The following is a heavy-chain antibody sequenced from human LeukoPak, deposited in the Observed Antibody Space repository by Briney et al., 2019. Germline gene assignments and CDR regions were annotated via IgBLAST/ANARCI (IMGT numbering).Heavy chain of an antibody. V-gene: IGHV3-21*01. D-gene: IGHD3-10*01. Sequence: GGSLRLSCAASGFTFSSYSMNWVRQAPGKGLEWVSSISSSSSYIYYADSVKGRFTISRDNAKNSLYLQMNSLRAEDTAVYYCARDRYGSGSYYNVFDFDYWGQGTLVTVSS. CDR2: ISSSSSYI. J-gene: IGHJ4*02. CDR1: GFTFSSYS. CDR3: ARDRYGSGSYYNVFDFDY.